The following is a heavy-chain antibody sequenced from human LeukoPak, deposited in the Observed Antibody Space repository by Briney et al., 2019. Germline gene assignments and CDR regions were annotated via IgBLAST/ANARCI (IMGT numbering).Heavy chain of an antibody. J-gene: IGHJ4*02. CDR3: ARGSGEVVTAIPPPYFDH. CDR1: GGSVSSGSYY. Sequence: SETLSLTCTVSGGSVSSGSYYWSWIRQPPGKGLEWIGYIYYSGSTNYNPSLKSRVTISVDTSKNQFSLKLSSVTAADTAVYYCARGSGEVVTAIPPPYFDHWGQGTLVTVSS. V-gene: IGHV4-61*01. CDR2: IYYSGST. D-gene: IGHD2-21*02.